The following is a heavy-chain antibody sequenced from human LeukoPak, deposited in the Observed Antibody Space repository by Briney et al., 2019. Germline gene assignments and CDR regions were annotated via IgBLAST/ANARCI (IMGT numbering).Heavy chain of an antibody. J-gene: IGHJ3*02. D-gene: IGHD1-26*01. Sequence: GGTLRLSCAASGFTFSSYGMSWVRQAPGKGLEWVSAISGSGGSTYYADSVKGRFTISRDNSKNTLYLQMNSLRAEDTAVYYCAKALIVGARWDRGAFDIWGQGTMVTVSS. CDR1: GFTFSSYG. CDR2: ISGSGGST. CDR3: AKALIVGARWDRGAFDI. V-gene: IGHV3-23*01.